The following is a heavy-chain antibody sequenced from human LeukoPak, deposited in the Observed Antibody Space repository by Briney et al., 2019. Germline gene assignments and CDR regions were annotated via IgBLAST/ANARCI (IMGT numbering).Heavy chain of an antibody. CDR3: ARTTEGYCSSASCFGFSYSYYMDV. CDR1: GGSISSYY. Sequence: SETLSLTCTVSGGSISSYYWSWIRQPPGKGLEWIGYIYYSGSTNYNPSLKSRVTISVDTSKNQFSLKLSSVIAADTAVYYCARTTEGYCSSASCFGFSYSYYMDVWGKGTTVTISS. CDR2: IYYSGST. V-gene: IGHV4-59*01. D-gene: IGHD2-2*01. J-gene: IGHJ6*03.